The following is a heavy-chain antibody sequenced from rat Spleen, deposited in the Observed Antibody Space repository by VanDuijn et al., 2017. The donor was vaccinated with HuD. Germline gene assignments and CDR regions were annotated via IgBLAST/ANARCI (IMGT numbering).Heavy chain of an antibody. J-gene: IGHJ2*01. D-gene: IGHD1-1*01. CDR2: ISYDGSST. Sequence: EVQLVESDGGLVQPGRSLKLSCAASGFTFSDYYMAWVRQAPTKGLEWVATISYDGSSTYYRDSVKGRFTISRDNAKSTLYLQMDSLRSEDTATYYCARHALLQRSYFDYWGQGVMVTVSS. CDR1: GFTFSDYY. V-gene: IGHV5-29*01. CDR3: ARHALLQRSYFDY.